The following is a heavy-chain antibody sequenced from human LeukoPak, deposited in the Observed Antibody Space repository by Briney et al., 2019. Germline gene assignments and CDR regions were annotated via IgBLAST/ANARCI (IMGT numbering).Heavy chain of an antibody. CDR3: ARDDRRSQLPLDY. D-gene: IGHD2-2*01. CDR1: GFTFSTYA. Sequence: GGSLRLSCAASGFTFSTYAMTWVRQAPGKGLELVSAISGSGTGTYYADSVKGRFTLSRDNSKNSLYLQMNSLRAKDTAVYYCARDDRRSQLPLDYWGQGTLVTVSS. CDR2: ISGSGTGT. V-gene: IGHV3-23*01. J-gene: IGHJ4*02.